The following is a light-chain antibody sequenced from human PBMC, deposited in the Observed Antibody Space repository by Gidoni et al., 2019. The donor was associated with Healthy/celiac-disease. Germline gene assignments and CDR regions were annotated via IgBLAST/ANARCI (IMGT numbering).Light chain of an antibody. V-gene: IGKV3-20*01. CDR1: QSVSSSY. CDR2: GAS. J-gene: IGKJ3*01. CDR3: QQYGSSPLT. Sequence: EIVLTQSPGTRSLSPGERATLSFRASQSVSSSYLAWYQQKPGQAPRLLIDGASSRATGIPDRFSGSGSGTDFTLTISRLDPEDFAVYYCQQYGSSPLTFGPGTKVDIK.